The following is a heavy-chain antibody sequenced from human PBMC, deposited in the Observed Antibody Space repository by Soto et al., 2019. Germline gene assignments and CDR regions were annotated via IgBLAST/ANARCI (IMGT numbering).Heavy chain of an antibody. Sequence: ASQAPGKGLEWVAVISYNGSNKYYADPVKGRFTNSRDNSNNTLYLQMNSLRAEDTAVYYCGRARVVGADNWFDPPGQRTL. CDR3: GRARVVGADNWFDP. V-gene: IGHV3-30-3*01. J-gene: IGHJ5*02. D-gene: IGHD2-15*01. CDR2: ISYNGSNK.